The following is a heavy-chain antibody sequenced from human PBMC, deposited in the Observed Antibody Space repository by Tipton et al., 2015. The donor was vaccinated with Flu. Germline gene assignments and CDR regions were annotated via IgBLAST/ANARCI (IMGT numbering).Heavy chain of an antibody. CDR1: SGSFSGYF. V-gene: IGHV4-34*01. CDR2: INHSGST. D-gene: IGHD4-11*01. J-gene: IGHJ5*02. Sequence: TLSLTCAVYSGSFSGYFWTWIRQTPGKGLEWIGEINHSGSTNYNPSLKSRVTISVDTSKNQFSLQLTSVTAADTALYYCARRDYSNYVSEPKNWFDPWGQGTLVTVSS. CDR3: ARRDYSNYVSEPKNWFDP.